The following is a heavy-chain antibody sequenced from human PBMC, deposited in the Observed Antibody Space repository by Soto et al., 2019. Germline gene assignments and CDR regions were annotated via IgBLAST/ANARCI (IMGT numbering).Heavy chain of an antibody. CDR3: ARDPTSSSLNWFDP. J-gene: IGHJ5*02. CDR1: VFTFSSYS. CDR2: ISSSSSYI. D-gene: IGHD6-13*01. V-gene: IGHV3-21*01. Sequence: GWSLRLSCASSVFTFSSYSMNWVRQAPGKGLEWVSSISSSSSYIYYADSVKGRFTISRDNAKNSLYLQMNSLRAEDTAVYYCARDPTSSSLNWFDPWGQGTLVTVSS.